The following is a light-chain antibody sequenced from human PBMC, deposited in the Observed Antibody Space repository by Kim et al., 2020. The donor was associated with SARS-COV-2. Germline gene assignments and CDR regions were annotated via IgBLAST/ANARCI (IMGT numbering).Light chain of an antibody. CDR1: NIGSKS. Sequence: SYELTQPPSVSVAPGKTARITCGGNNIGSKSVHWYQQKPGQAPVLVIYYDSDRPSGIPERFSGSNSGNTATLTISRVEAGDEADYHCQVWDSSRDHWVFG. J-gene: IGLJ3*02. CDR2: YDS. V-gene: IGLV3-21*04. CDR3: QVWDSSRDHWV.